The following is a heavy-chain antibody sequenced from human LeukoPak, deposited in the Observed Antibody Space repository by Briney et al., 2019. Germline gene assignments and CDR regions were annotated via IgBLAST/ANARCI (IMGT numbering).Heavy chain of an antibody. D-gene: IGHD2-2*01. V-gene: IGHV1-2*02. CDR1: GYTFTGYY. J-gene: IGHJ4*02. CDR3: TRDRCSSTSCYARPPSYYFDY. Sequence: ASVKVSCKASGYTFTGYYMHWVRQAPGQGLDWMGWINPNSGVTKYAQKFQGRVTMTRDTSISTAYMDLSRLISDDTAVYYCTRDRCSSTSCYARPPSYYFDYWGQGTLVTVSS. CDR2: INPNSGVT.